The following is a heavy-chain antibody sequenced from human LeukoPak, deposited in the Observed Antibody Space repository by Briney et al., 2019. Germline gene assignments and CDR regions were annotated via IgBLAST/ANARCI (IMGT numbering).Heavy chain of an antibody. V-gene: IGHV1-18*01. Sequence: GASVKVSCKASGYTFTSYGISWVRQAPGQGLEWMGWISAYNGNTNHAQKLQGRVTMTTDTSTSTAYMELRSLRSDDTAVYYCARVGYYDSSGYSPDYYFDYWGQGTLVTVSS. CDR2: ISAYNGNT. J-gene: IGHJ4*02. CDR1: GYTFTSYG. D-gene: IGHD3-22*01. CDR3: ARVGYYDSSGYSPDYYFDY.